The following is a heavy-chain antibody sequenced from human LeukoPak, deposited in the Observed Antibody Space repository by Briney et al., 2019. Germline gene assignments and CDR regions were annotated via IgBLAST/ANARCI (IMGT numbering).Heavy chain of an antibody. CDR2: KRSYGSDE. V-gene: IGHV3-30*02. CDR3: AKDRRYSTGWYATDC. CDR1: GFSFSSYG. D-gene: IGHD6-19*01. J-gene: IGHJ4*02. Sequence: PGGSLRLSCAASGFSFSSYGMHWVRQAPGKGPEWVAFKRSYGSDEFYADSVRGRFTISRDNKNTLYLQMNRLRSEDTAIYYCAKDRRYSTGWYATDCWGQGTLVTVSS.